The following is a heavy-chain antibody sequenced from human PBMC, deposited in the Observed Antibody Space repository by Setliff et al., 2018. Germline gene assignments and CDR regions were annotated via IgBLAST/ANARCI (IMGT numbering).Heavy chain of an antibody. CDR3: VREGYSEYFQD. D-gene: IGHD1-1*01. J-gene: IGHJ1*01. V-gene: IGHV4-59*02. Sequence: ETLSLTCTVSGASVSSHYWDWIRQPPGKGLEWIGFISYSGITTYNVSLKSRVSISVDTSKNQLSLTLSSVTAADAAVYYCVREGYSEYFQDWGRGTLVTVSS. CDR1: GASVSSHY. CDR2: ISYSGIT.